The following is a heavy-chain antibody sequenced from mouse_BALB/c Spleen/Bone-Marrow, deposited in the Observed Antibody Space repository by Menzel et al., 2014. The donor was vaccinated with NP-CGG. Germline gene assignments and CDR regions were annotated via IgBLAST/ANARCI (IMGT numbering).Heavy chain of an antibody. D-gene: IGHD2-14*01. V-gene: IGHV3-8*02. J-gene: IGHJ4*01. CDR1: GDSITSGY. Sequence: EGQMEEAGPSLVKPSQTLYLTCSVTGDSITSGYWNWIRKFPGNKLEYMGYISHGGSTYYNPSLKSRISITRDTSKNQYYLQLNSVTTEDTATYYCARAGYRYDVGYAMHQPAQGTLFPVSS. CDR3: ARAGYRYDVGYAMHQ. CDR2: ISHGGST.